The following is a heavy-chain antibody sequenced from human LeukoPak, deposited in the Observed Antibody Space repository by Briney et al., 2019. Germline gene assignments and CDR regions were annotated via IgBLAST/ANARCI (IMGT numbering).Heavy chain of an antibody. V-gene: IGHV3-7*01. CDR1: GFTFDTFW. CDR2: IKEDGSEK. Sequence: PGGSLRLSCAASGFTFDTFWMTWVRQAPGKGLEWVADIKEDGSEKYYVDSVKGRFTISRDNAKNSLFLQMISLRAEDTAVYYCALTPDYYGSGSFDYWGQGTLVTVSS. J-gene: IGHJ4*02. D-gene: IGHD3-10*01. CDR3: ALTPDYYGSGSFDY.